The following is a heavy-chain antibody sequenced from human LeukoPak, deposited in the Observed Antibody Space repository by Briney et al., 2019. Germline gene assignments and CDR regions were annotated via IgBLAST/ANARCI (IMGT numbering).Heavy chain of an antibody. V-gene: IGHV4-39*01. CDR1: GGSLGRSNTY. CDR3: ARHRGGGGYHYMGV. CDR2: ILHSGYT. D-gene: IGHD2-21*01. J-gene: IGHJ6*03. Sequence: SETLSLTCTVSGGSLGRSNTYWGWIRQTPGKGLEWLGTILHSGYTYNNPSLKSRVTMSVDSSKNQFSLSLSSVTAADTAVYFCARHRGGGGYHYMGVWGKGTTVIVSS.